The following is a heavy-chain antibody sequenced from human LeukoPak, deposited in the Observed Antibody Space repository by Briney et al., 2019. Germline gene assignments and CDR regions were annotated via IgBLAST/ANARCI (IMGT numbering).Heavy chain of an antibody. V-gene: IGHV4-59*01. CDR3: ARGGLSYYYMDV. J-gene: IGHJ6*03. Sequence: SETLSLTCTVSGGSIRSSYWSWIRQPPGKGLEWIGYMYYSGSTNYNPSLKSRVTISVDTSKNQFSLKLSSVTAADTSVYYCARGGLSYYYMDVWGKGTTVTVSS. CDR2: MYYSGST. CDR1: GGSIRSSY.